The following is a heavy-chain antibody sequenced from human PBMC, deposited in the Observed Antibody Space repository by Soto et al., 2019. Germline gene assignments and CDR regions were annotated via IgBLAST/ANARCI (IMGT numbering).Heavy chain of an antibody. CDR2: ISSSSSYI. J-gene: IGHJ4*02. Sequence: RRRSCAASGFTFSSYSMNWVRQAAWKGLEWVSSISSSSSYIYYADSVKGRFTISRDNAKNSLYLQMNSLRAEDTAVYYCARDEQLVPFDYWGQGTLVTVSS. CDR1: GFTFSSYS. CDR3: ARDEQLVPFDY. V-gene: IGHV3-21*01. D-gene: IGHD6-6*01.